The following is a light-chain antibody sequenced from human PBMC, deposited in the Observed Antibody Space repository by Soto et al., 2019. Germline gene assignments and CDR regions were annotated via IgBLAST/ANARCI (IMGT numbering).Light chain of an antibody. CDR1: QSVNLN. CDR2: GAS. J-gene: IGKJ3*01. V-gene: IGKV3-15*01. Sequence: EIMMTQSPGTLSVSPGEGATLSCTASQSVNLNLSWYQQKPGQPPRLLLYGASTMATGIPVRFRGSGSGTEVTLTSSSLQYEDSAVYYCHQYNSWPRGTFGHGTKVEIK. CDR3: HQYNSWPRGT.